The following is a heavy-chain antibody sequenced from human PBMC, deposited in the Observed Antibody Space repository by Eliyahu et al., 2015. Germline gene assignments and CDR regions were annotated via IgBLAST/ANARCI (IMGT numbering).Heavy chain of an antibody. CDR3: TQGDIVVVVDAIGRAFDI. J-gene: IGHJ3*02. CDR2: IKXKTDGGTT. CDR1: GFAFXXXC. Sequence: EVQLVESGGGLVKPGGSLRLSCAXSGFAFXXXCMXWVRQAPGKGLXWVGRIKXKTDGGTTYYAAPVKDRFTISRDDSKNTLYLQMNSLKTEDTAVYYCTQGDIVVVVDAIGRAFDIWGQGTMVTVSS. D-gene: IGHD2-15*01. V-gene: IGHV3-15*01.